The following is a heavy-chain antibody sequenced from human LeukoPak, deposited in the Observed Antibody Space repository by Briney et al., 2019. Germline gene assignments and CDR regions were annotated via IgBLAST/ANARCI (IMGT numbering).Heavy chain of an antibody. V-gene: IGHV3-7*01. J-gene: IGHJ3*02. CDR1: GFTFSSYW. Sequence: GGSLRLSCAASGFTFSSYWMSWVRQAPGKGLEWVANIKQDGSEKYYVDSVKGRFTFSRDNAKNSLYLQMNSLRAEDTAVYYCARSPTTDIVVVPAALGAFDIWGQGTMVTVSS. D-gene: IGHD2-2*01. CDR2: IKQDGSEK. CDR3: ARSPTTDIVVVPAALGAFDI.